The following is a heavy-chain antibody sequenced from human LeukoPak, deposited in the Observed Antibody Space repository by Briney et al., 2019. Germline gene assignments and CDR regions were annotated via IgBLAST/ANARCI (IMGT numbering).Heavy chain of an antibody. Sequence: ASVKVSCKASGYTFTGYYIHWVRQAPGQGLEWMGWINPNSGATNYAQKFQGRVTMTRDTSISTAYMELSRLRSDDTAVYYCARDGRQWLVPTHPRYYYGMDVWGQGTTVTVSS. CDR1: GYTFTGYY. D-gene: IGHD6-19*01. CDR3: ARDGRQWLVPTHPRYYYGMDV. V-gene: IGHV1-2*02. J-gene: IGHJ6*02. CDR2: INPNSGAT.